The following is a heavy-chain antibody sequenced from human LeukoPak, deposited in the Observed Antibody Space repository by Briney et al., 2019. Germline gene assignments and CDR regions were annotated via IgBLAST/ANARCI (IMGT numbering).Heavy chain of an antibody. Sequence: VASVKVSCKASGGTFSSYAISWVRQAPGQGLEWMGGIIPIFGTANYAQKFQGRVTITADESTSTAYMELSSLRSEDTAVYYCARGYVDTAMDLDYWGQGTLVTVSS. J-gene: IGHJ4*02. D-gene: IGHD5-18*01. CDR1: GGTFSSYA. CDR2: IIPIFGTA. CDR3: ARGYVDTAMDLDY. V-gene: IGHV1-69*13.